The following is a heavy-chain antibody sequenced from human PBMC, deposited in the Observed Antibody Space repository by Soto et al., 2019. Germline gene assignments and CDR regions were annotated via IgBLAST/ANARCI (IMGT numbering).Heavy chain of an antibody. CDR2: ISGSGGST. V-gene: IGHV3-23*01. CDR1: GFTFSSYA. Sequence: GGSPRLSCAASGFTFSSYAMSWVRQAPGKGLEWVSAISGSGGSTYYADSVKGRFTISRDNSKNTLYLQMNSLRAEDTAVYYCAKDSSYYGSGSYYKSSHAPMRPQSSYYYGMDVWGQGTTVTISS. D-gene: IGHD3-10*01. CDR3: AKDSSYYGSGSYYKSSHAPMRPQSSYYYGMDV. J-gene: IGHJ6*02.